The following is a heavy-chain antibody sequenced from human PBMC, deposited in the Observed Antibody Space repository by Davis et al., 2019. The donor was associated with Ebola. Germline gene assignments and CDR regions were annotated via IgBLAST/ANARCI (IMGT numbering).Heavy chain of an antibody. V-gene: IGHV3-7*01. CDR3: MRWSLYSGHDCDL. J-gene: IGHJ5*02. D-gene: IGHD1-26*01. CDR1: GFTLSSHW. CDR2: IKQGGSQK. Sequence: GESLKISCAASGFTLSSHWMGWVRQAPGKGLEWVANIKQGGSQKNYVDSVRGRFTISRGNAKNSLYLQMNSLRAEDTAVYYCMRWSLYSGHDCDLWGQGTLVTVS.